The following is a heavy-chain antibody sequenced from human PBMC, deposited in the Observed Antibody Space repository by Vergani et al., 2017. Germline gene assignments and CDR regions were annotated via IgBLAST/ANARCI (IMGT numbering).Heavy chain of an antibody. Sequence: QVQLQESGPGLVKPWETLSLTCSVSGGSINNYYCSWIRQTAGKGLEWIGRVYSTGTTNYNPSLKSRIAISVDVSKNQFSLRLDSVTVADTAVYYCARESYNFGYMEVWVKGTSVTVSS. J-gene: IGHJ6*03. CDR2: VYSTGTT. D-gene: IGHD5-18*01. CDR1: GGSINNYY. CDR3: ARESYNFGYMEV. V-gene: IGHV4-4*07.